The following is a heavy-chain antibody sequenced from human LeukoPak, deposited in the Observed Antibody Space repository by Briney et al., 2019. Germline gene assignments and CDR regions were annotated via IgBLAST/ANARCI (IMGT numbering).Heavy chain of an antibody. CDR2: IIPIFGTA. CDR1: GGTFSSYA. Sequence: ASVKVSCKASGGTFSSYAISWVRQAPGQGLEWMGGIIPIFGTANYAQKFQGRVTITADESTSTAYMELSSLRSEDTAVYYCADRSPTTVTTAEYFQHWGQGTLVTVSS. D-gene: IGHD4-17*01. J-gene: IGHJ1*01. V-gene: IGHV1-69*13. CDR3: ADRSPTTVTTAEYFQH.